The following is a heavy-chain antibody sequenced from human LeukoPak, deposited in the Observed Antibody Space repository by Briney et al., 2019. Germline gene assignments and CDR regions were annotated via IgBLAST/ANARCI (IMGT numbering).Heavy chain of an antibody. Sequence: SETLSLTCAVYGGSFSGYYWSWIRQPPGKGLEWIGEINHSGSTNYNPSLKSRVNISVDTSKNQFSLTLSSVTAADTAVYYCARDQGIAVAGTSQFDYWGQGTLVTVSS. V-gene: IGHV4-34*01. CDR1: GGSFSGYY. J-gene: IGHJ4*02. D-gene: IGHD6-19*01. CDR2: INHSGST. CDR3: ARDQGIAVAGTSQFDY.